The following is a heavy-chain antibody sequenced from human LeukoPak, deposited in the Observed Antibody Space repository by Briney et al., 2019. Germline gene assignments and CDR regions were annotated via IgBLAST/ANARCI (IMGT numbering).Heavy chain of an antibody. CDR2: IYTSGST. D-gene: IGHD6-13*01. CDR1: GGSISSYY. J-gene: IGHJ4*02. Sequence: SQTLSLTCTVSGGSISSYYWSWIRQPAGKGLEWIGRIYTSGSTNYNPSLKSRVTMSVDTSKNQFSLKLSSVTAADTAVCYCARGGIAAATDYWGQGTLVTVSS. V-gene: IGHV4-4*07. CDR3: ARGGIAAATDY.